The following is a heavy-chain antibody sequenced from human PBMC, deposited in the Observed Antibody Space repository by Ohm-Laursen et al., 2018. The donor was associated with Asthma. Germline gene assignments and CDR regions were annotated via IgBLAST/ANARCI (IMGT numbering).Heavy chain of an antibody. CDR1: GYTFTSYD. CDR2: MNPNSGNT. CDR3: AREQIGDYDFWSGYYSAGEDAFDI. Sequence: GASVKVSCKASGYTFTSYDINWVRQATGRGLEWMGWMNPNSGNTGYAQKFQGRVTMTRNTSISTAYMELSSLRSEDTAVYYCAREQIGDYDFWSGYYSAGEDAFDIWGQGTMVTVSS. V-gene: IGHV1-8*01. D-gene: IGHD3-3*01. J-gene: IGHJ3*02.